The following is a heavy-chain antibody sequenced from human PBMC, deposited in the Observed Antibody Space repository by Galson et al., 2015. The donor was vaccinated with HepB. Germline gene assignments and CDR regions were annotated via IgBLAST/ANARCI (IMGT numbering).Heavy chain of an antibody. V-gene: IGHV3-49*04. D-gene: IGHD3-3*01. CDR2: IRSKAYGGTT. Sequence: SLRLSCAASEFTFGDYAMSWVRQAPGKGLEWVGFIRSKAYGGTTEYAASVRGRFTISRDDSKSIAYLQMNSLKTEDTAVYYCARWYDFWSGYPDYWGQGTLVTVSS. CDR1: EFTFGDYA. J-gene: IGHJ4*02. CDR3: ARWYDFWSGYPDY.